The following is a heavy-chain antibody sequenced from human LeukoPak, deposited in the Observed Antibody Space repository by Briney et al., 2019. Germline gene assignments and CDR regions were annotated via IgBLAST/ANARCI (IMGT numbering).Heavy chain of an antibody. Sequence: GGSLRLSCAASGFTFSSYSMNWVRQAPGQGLEWVSCISSSSSYIYYADSVKGRFTISRDNAKNSLYLQMNSLRAEDTAIYYCARASGGVSGYDLYYFDYWGQGNLVTVSS. D-gene: IGHD5-12*01. V-gene: IGHV3-21*01. J-gene: IGHJ4*02. CDR1: GFTFSSYS. CDR3: ARASGGVSGYDLYYFDY. CDR2: ISSSSSYI.